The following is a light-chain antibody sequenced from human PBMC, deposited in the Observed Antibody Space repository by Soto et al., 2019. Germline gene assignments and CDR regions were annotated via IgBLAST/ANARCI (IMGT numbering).Light chain of an antibody. CDR1: QSISAH. CDR3: QHYETLPLT. Sequence: EIVLTQSPATLSLSPGARATLSCRASQSISAHLAWYQQKPGQAPRLLIYDASNRATGIPARFGGSGSGTDFTLTISSLEPEDFATYYCQHYETLPLTFGGGTKVEIK. CDR2: DAS. V-gene: IGKV3-11*01. J-gene: IGKJ4*01.